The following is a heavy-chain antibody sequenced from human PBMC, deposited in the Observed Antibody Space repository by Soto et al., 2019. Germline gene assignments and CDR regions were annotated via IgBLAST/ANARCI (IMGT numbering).Heavy chain of an antibody. D-gene: IGHD6-19*01. Sequence: EVQLVESGGGLIQPGGSLRLSCATSGFAVSRKHMTWVRQAPGKGLEWVSVIYGGGTTYYADSVKGRFTISRDTSKNTLYLQMNSLRAEDTAVYYCVQTTGWPGFDFWGQGTLVTVSS. V-gene: IGHV3-53*01. CDR2: IYGGGTT. J-gene: IGHJ4*02. CDR3: VQTTGWPGFDF. CDR1: GFAVSRKH.